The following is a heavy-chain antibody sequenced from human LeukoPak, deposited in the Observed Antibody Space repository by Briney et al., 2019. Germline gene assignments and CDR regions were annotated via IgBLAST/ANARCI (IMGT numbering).Heavy chain of an antibody. J-gene: IGHJ4*02. CDR1: GFTFSSYG. CDR3: ARDLADSSGWYVTSCYFDY. CDR2: ISYDGSNK. D-gene: IGHD6-19*01. V-gene: IGHV3-30*03. Sequence: GRSLRLSCAASGFTFSSYGMHWVRQAPGKGLEWVAVISYDGSNKYYADSVKGRFTISRDNSKNTLYLQMNSLRAEDTAVYYCARDLADSSGWYVTSCYFDYWGQGTLVTVSS.